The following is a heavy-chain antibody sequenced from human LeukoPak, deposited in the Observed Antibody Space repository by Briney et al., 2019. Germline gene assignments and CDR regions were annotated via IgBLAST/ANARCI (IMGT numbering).Heavy chain of an antibody. J-gene: IGHJ4*02. Sequence: PGGSLRLSCAASGFTFSSYGMHWVRQAPGKGLEWVAVISYDGSNKYYADSVKGRFTISRDNSKNTRYLQMNSLRAEDTAVYYCAKDRWDVGYYFDYWGQGTLVTVSS. CDR3: AKDRWDVGYYFDY. CDR2: ISYDGSNK. D-gene: IGHD1-26*01. V-gene: IGHV3-30*18. CDR1: GFTFSSYG.